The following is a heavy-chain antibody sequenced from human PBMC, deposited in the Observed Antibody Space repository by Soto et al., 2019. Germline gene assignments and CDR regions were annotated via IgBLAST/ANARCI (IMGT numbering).Heavy chain of an antibody. Sequence: EGSLRLSCAASGFSVSINYMTWVRQAPGKGLEWVSIIHSGGSTYYRDSVKGRFIISRDKSENTLYLQMHSLRAEDTAVYYCARAHAALGYLYWGQGTLVTVSS. D-gene: IGHD2-15*01. V-gene: IGHV3-53*01. CDR3: ARAHAALGYLY. CDR1: GFSVSINY. J-gene: IGHJ4*02. CDR2: IHSGGST.